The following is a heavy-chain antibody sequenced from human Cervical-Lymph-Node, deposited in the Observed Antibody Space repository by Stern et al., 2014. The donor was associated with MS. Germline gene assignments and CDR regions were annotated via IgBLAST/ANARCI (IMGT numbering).Heavy chain of an antibody. CDR3: AKDLGGTYYHYYGMDV. Sequence: VQLEESGGGVVQPGRSLRLSCAASGFTFSSYGMHWVRQAPGKGLEWVAVISYDASNKYYADSVKGRFTISRDNSKNTLYLQMNSMRAEDTAVYYCAKDLGGTYYHYYGMDVWGQGTTVTVSS. CDR1: GFTFSSYG. CDR2: ISYDASNK. V-gene: IGHV3-30*18. D-gene: IGHD1-26*01. J-gene: IGHJ6*02.